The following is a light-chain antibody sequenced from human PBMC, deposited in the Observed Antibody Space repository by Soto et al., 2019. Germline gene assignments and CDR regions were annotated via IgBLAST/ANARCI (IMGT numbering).Light chain of an antibody. Sequence: QSVLTQPPSVSAAPGQKVTISCSGSSSNIGNNYVSWYQQLPGTAPKLLIYENNKRPSGIPDRFSGSKSGTSATLGITGLQTGDEADYYCGTWDSSLSALFGGGTKLT. CDR3: GTWDSSLSAL. J-gene: IGLJ2*01. V-gene: IGLV1-51*02. CDR1: SSNIGNNY. CDR2: ENN.